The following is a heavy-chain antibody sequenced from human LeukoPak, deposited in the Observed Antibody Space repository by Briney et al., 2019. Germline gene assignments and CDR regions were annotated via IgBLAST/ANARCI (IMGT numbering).Heavy chain of an antibody. Sequence: ASVKVSCKASGYTFTGYYMHWVRQAPGQGLEWMGWINPNSGGTNYAQKFQGRVTMTRDTSISTAYMELSRLRSDDTAVYYCARDPGLVADNYFDYWGQGTLVTVSS. CDR3: ARDPGLVADNYFDY. CDR1: GYTFTGYY. V-gene: IGHV1-2*02. CDR2: INPNSGGT. D-gene: IGHD5-12*01. J-gene: IGHJ4*02.